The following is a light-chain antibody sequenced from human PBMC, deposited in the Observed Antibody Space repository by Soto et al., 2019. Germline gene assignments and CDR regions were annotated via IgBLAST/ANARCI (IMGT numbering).Light chain of an antibody. J-gene: IGLJ2*01. CDR2: DVT. Sequence: QSAPTQPASVSGSPGQAITISCTGTSSDVGSYNLVSWYQQHPGKAPKLMIYDVTKRPSGVPDRFSGSKSGNTASLTVSGLQAEDEADYYCSSYAGSNNLVFGGGTKLTVL. CDR3: SSYAGSNNLV. CDR1: SSDVGSYNL. V-gene: IGLV2-8*01.